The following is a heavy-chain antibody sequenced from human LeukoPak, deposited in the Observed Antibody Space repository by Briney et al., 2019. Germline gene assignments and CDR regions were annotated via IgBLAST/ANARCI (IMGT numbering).Heavy chain of an antibody. V-gene: IGHV3-30-3*01. CDR2: ISYDGSNK. CDR3: ARAPTDYGMDV. Sequence: PGRSLRLSCAASGFTFSSYAMHWVRQAPGKGLEWVAVISYDGSNKYYADSVKGRFTISRDNSKNTLYLQMNSLRAEDTAVYYCARAPTDYGMDVWGQGTTVTVSS. D-gene: IGHD1-26*01. CDR1: GFTFSSYA. J-gene: IGHJ6*02.